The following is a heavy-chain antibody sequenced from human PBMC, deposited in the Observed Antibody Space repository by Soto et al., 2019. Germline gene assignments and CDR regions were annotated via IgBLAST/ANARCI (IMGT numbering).Heavy chain of an antibody. J-gene: IGHJ6*01. CDR3: ARRGSTMVRGTLVYGLDV. CDR1: GGTFRTFA. Sequence: QVQLVQSGAEVKEPGSSVKVSCKASGGTFRTFAISWVRQAPGQEPEWMGGIIPVFGTPNYAQKFQGRVTPTADESTSTAYMEVSSLRSEDTAVYYCARRGSTMVRGTLVYGLDVWGQGTTVTVSS. CDR2: IIPVFGTP. V-gene: IGHV1-69*01. D-gene: IGHD3-10*01.